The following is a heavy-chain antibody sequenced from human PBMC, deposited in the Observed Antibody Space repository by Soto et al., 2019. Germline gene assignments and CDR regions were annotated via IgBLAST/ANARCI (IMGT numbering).Heavy chain of an antibody. CDR2: IXHTGSV. J-gene: IGHJ4*02. D-gene: IGHD3-3*01. CDR1: GESFGGYY. Sequence: SETLSLTCAVYGESFGGYYWTWILQSPGKXLXXIGEIXHTGSVTVQKSLKSRVNISADKFNQKFYLRLTAVTDADKAVYFCERGKPPMNYDFWTGYSGGRHEIYYFDSWGQGTQVTVSS. CDR3: ERGKPPMNYDFWTGYSGGRHEIYYFDS. V-gene: IGHV4-34*01.